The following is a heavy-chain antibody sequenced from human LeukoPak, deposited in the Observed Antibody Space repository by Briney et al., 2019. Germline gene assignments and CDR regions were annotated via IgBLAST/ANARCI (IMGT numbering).Heavy chain of an antibody. J-gene: IGHJ5*01. Sequence: GGSLRLSCAASGFTFSDYSMSWVRQAPGKGLEWVAGISANGRITFYGDSLKGRFNISRDNSKATLYLQVDSLRSDDTARYYCSIGGQSGYRPLIFFDSWGQGALVTVSS. CDR2: ISANGRIT. CDR1: GFTFSDYS. D-gene: IGHD5-12*01. V-gene: IGHV3-23*01. CDR3: SIGGQSGYRPLIFFDS.